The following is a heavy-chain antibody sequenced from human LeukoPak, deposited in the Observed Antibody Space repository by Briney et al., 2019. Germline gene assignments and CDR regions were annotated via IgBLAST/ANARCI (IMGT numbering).Heavy chain of an antibody. CDR2: IYYSGST. V-gene: IGHV4-59*01. CDR1: GGSISSYY. CDR3: ARDRVYDSSWYGAFDI. J-gene: IGHJ3*02. Sequence: SETLSLTCTVSGGSISSYYWSWIRQPPGKGLEWIGYIYYSGSTNYNPSLKSRVTISVDTSKNQFSLKLSSVTAADTAVHYCARDRVYDSSWYGAFDIWGQGTMVTVSS. D-gene: IGHD6-13*01.